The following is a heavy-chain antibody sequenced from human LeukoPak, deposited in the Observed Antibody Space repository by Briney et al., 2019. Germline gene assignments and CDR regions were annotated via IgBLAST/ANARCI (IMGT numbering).Heavy chain of an antibody. D-gene: IGHD6-6*01. Sequence: GGSLRLSCAASGFTFSSYGMHWVRQAPGKGLEWVAFIRYDGSNKYYADSVKGRFTISRDNSKNMLYLQMNSLRAEDTAVYYCAKGRFLYSSSPDDAFDIWGQGTMVTVSS. CDR3: AKGRFLYSSSPDDAFDI. J-gene: IGHJ3*02. CDR1: GFTFSSYG. V-gene: IGHV3-30*02. CDR2: IRYDGSNK.